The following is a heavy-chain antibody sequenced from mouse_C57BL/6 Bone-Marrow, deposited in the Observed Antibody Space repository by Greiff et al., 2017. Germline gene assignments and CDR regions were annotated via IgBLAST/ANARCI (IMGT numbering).Heavy chain of an antibody. D-gene: IGHD4-1*01. Sequence: QVQLQQSGAELVKPGASVKMSCKASGYTFTTYPIEWMKQNHGKSLEWIGNFHPYNDDTNYNEKVKGKATLTVEKSSSTVYLELSRLKSDDSAVYYCARLNWDVGYFDYWGQGTTLTVSS. CDR2: FHPYNDDT. CDR3: ARLNWDVGYFDY. CDR1: GYTFTTYP. J-gene: IGHJ2*01. V-gene: IGHV1-47*01.